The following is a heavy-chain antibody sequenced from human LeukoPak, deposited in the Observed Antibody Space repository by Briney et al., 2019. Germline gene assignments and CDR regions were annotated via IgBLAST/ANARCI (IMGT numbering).Heavy chain of an antibody. CDR1: SGSFSCGGYY. CDR2: IYHTGDT. V-gene: IGHV4-31*03. J-gene: IGHJ5*02. Sequence: PSETLSLTCTVSSGSFSCGGYYWSWIRQHPGKGLEWIGNIYHTGDTFYNPSLQSRFIISVDTSKNQFSLKVSSVTAADTAIYYCARRNDPWSGPRNWFDPWGQGILVTVSS. CDR3: ARRNDPWSGPRNWFDP. D-gene: IGHD3-3*01.